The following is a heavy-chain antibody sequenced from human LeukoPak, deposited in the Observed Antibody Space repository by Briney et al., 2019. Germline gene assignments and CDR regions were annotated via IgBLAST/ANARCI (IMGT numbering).Heavy chain of an antibody. Sequence: GASVKVSCKPSGGTFNSYTINWLRRAPGHGLEYMGGIIPIFGGPDYAQKFQGRVTITADKSTGTSYMELSGFISDDTAVYFCARNGLAGPGTFDLWGQGTLVTVSS. V-gene: IGHV1-69*06. CDR1: GGTFNSYT. J-gene: IGHJ4*02. CDR2: IIPIFGGP. CDR3: ARNGLAGPGTFDL. D-gene: IGHD6-19*01.